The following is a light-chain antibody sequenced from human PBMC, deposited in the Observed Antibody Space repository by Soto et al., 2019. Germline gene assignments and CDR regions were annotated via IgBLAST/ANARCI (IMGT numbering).Light chain of an antibody. CDR3: QQYYSTPLT. CDR2: WAS. Sequence: DFVMTQSPDSLAVSLGERATINCKSSQSVLSSSNNKNYLAWYQREPGQPPKLLIYWASTRESGVPDRFSGSGSGPDFTLTISSLQAEDVAVYYCQQYYSTPLTFGGGTKVEIK. V-gene: IGKV4-1*01. CDR1: QSVLSSSNNKNY. J-gene: IGKJ4*01.